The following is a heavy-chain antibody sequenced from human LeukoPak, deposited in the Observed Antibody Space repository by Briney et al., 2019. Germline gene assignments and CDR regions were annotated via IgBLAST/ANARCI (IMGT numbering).Heavy chain of an antibody. CDR1: GGTXSSYA. Sequence: GASVKVSCKASGGTXSSYAISWVRQAPGQGLEWMGGIIPIFGTANYAQKFQGRVTITADESTSTAYMELSSLRSEDTAVYYCARECSSEYSSSWSGFDPWGQGTLVTVSS. D-gene: IGHD6-13*01. V-gene: IGHV1-69*13. CDR3: ARECSSEYSSSWSGFDP. CDR2: IIPIFGTA. J-gene: IGHJ5*02.